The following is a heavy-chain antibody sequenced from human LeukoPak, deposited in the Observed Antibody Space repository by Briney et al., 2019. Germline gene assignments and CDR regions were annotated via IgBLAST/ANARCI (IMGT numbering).Heavy chain of an antibody. V-gene: IGHV4-59*01. CDR2: IYYSGGT. CDR3: ARAYSSGWLSI. J-gene: IGHJ4*02. D-gene: IGHD6-19*01. CDR1: GGSISSYY. Sequence: SETLSLTCTVSGGSISSYYWSWIRQPPGKGLEWIGYIYYSGGTNYNPSLKSRVTISVDTSKNQFSLKLSSVTAADTAVYYCARAYSSGWLSIWGQGTLVTVSS.